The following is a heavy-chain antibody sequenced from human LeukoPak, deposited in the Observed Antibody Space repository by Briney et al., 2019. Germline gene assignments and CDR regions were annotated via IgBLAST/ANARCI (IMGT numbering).Heavy chain of an antibody. V-gene: IGHV4-59*01. CDR2: LFYSGGT. CDR3: ATVAVIQGVTYFDY. Sequence: SETLSLTYTVSGGSISSYYWIWIRQPPGKGLEWIAYLFYSGGTDYNPSLESRVTISVDTSKNQFSLKLRSVTAADTAVYYCATVAVIQGVTYFDYWGQGTLVTVSS. J-gene: IGHJ4*02. CDR1: GGSISSYY. D-gene: IGHD6-19*01.